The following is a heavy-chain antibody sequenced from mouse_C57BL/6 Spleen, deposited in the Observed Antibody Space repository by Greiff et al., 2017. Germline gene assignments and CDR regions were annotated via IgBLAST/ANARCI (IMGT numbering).Heavy chain of an antibody. V-gene: IGHV1-18*01. CDR1: GYTFTDYN. CDR2: INPNNGGT. D-gene: IGHD3-2*02. J-gene: IGHJ4*01. Sequence: EVQLQQSGPELVKPGASVKIPCKASGYTFTDYNMDWVKQSHGKSLEWIGDINPNNGGTIYNQKFKGKATLTVDKSSSTAYMELRSLTSEDTAVYYCARSRQLRLRGDAMDDWGQGTSVTVSS. CDR3: ARSRQLRLRGDAMDD.